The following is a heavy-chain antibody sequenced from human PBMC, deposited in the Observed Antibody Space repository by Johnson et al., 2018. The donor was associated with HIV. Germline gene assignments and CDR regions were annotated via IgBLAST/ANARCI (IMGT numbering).Heavy chain of an antibody. V-gene: IGHV3-7*01. CDR2: IKQDGSEK. CDR3: ARDGSNFGAFDI. CDR1: GFTFRSYW. D-gene: IGHD1-1*01. J-gene: IGHJ3*02. Sequence: VQLVESGGGLVQPGGSLRLSCAASGFTFRSYWMSWVRQAPGKGLEWVANIKQDGSEKYYGDSVKGRFTISRDNAKKSLYLQMNSLRAEDTAVYYCARDGSNFGAFDIWGQGTMVTVSS.